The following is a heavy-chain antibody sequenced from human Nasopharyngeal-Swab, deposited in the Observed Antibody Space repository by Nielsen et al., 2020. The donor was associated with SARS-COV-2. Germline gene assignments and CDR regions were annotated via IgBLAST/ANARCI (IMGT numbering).Heavy chain of an antibody. CDR2: ISAYDGNT. CDR1: GYTFTNYG. D-gene: IGHD3-22*01. Sequence: ASVKVSCKASGYTFTNYGFTWVRQAPGQGLEWIGWISAYDGNTNYAQKLQDRVTLTTDTSTRTAYMELRSLRSDDTAVYYCARAHMIVVPDAFDIWGQGTMVTVSS. CDR3: ARAHMIVVPDAFDI. J-gene: IGHJ3*02. V-gene: IGHV1-18*04.